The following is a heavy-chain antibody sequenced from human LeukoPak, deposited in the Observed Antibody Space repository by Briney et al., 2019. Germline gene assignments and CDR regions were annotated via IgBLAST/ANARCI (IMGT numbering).Heavy chain of an antibody. Sequence: GGSLRLSCAASGFTFTSYAMSWVRQAPGKGLEWVSAIGGNGGATYYADSVKGRFTISRDNSKNTLHLQMNSLRAEDTALYYCAKATTAIVVDNFFDYWGQGTLVSVSS. CDR2: IGGNGGAT. J-gene: IGHJ4*02. CDR1: GFTFTSYA. V-gene: IGHV3-23*01. D-gene: IGHD3-22*01. CDR3: AKATTAIVVDNFFDY.